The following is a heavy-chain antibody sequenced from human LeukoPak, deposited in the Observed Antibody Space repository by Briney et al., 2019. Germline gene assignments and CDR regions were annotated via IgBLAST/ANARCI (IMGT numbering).Heavy chain of an antibody. D-gene: IGHD2-15*01. CDR2: ISSSSSYI. CDR3: ARAREVAAQPFDY. V-gene: IGHV3-21*01. Sequence: GGSLRLSCAASGFTFSSYSMNWVRQAPGKGLEWVSSISSSSSYIYYADSVKGRFTISRDNAKNSLYLQMNSLRAEDTAVYYCARAREVAAQPFDYWGQGTLVTVSS. CDR1: GFTFSSYS. J-gene: IGHJ4*02.